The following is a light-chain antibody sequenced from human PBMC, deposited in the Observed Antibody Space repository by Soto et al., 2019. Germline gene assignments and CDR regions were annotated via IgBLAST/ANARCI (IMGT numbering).Light chain of an antibody. CDR1: SSDVGGYNY. J-gene: IGLJ1*01. Sequence: QSALTQPRSVSGSPGQSVTISCTGTSSDVGGYNYVSWYQQHPGKAPKVMIYDVSERPSGVPDRCSGSKSGNTASLTISGLQAEDEADYYCCSYAGSPRYVLGTGTKLTVL. CDR2: DVS. V-gene: IGLV2-11*01. CDR3: CSYAGSPRYV.